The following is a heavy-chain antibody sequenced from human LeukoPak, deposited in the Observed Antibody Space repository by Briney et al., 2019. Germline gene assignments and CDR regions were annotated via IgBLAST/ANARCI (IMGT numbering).Heavy chain of an antibody. CDR3: ARDLCGCSSTSCHNWYDP. CDR2: INPNSGGT. D-gene: IGHD2-2*01. J-gene: IGHJ5*02. Sequence: GASVKVSCKASGYTFTGYYMHWVRQAPGQGLEWMGWINPNSGGTNYAQKFQGRVTMTRDTSISTAYMELSRLRSDDTAVYYCARDLCGCSSTSCHNWYDPWGQGTLVTVSS. V-gene: IGHV1-2*02. CDR1: GYTFTGYY.